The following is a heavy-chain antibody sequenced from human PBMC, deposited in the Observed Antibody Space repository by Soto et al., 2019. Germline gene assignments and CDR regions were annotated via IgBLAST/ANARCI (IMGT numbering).Heavy chain of an antibody. CDR1: GYSFNTYW. CDR3: ARHRGDCTTTDCYYLSVY. Sequence: GESLKISCKGSGYSFNTYWIGWVRQMPGKGLEWVAMIYPGDSTIRYSPSSQGQVTTSADRSISTAYLQWGSLKASDTAMYYCARHRGDCTTTDCYYLSVYWGQGTLVTVSS. V-gene: IGHV5-51*01. CDR2: IYPGDSTI. D-gene: IGHD2-2*01. J-gene: IGHJ4*02.